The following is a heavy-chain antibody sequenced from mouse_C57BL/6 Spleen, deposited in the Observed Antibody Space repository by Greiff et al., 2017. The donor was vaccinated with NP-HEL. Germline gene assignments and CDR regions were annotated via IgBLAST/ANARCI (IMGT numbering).Heavy chain of an antibody. CDR3: GPLMDYFDY. CDR2: INPSSGYT. CDR1: GYTFTSYT. D-gene: IGHD1-1*02. V-gene: IGHV1-4*01. Sequence: VQLQQSGAELARPGASVKMSCKASGYTFTSYTMHWVKQRPGQGLEWIGYINPSSGYTKYNKKFKDKATLTADKSSSTAYMQLSSLTSEDSAVYYGGPLMDYFDYWGQGTTLTVSS. J-gene: IGHJ2*01.